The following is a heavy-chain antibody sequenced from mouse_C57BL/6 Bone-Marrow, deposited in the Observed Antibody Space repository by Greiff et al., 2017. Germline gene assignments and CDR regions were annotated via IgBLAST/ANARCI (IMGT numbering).Heavy chain of an antibody. D-gene: IGHD2-3*01. CDR1: GFPFSSYG. CDR2: ISSGGSYP. Sequence: EVQLVESGGDLVKPGGSLKLSCAASGFPFSSYGMSWVRQTPDKRLEWVATISSGGSYPYYPDSVKGRFTISRDNAKNTLYLQMSSLKSEDTAMYYCARDGYYAWFAYWGQGTLVTVSA. J-gene: IGHJ3*01. CDR3: ARDGYYAWFAY. V-gene: IGHV5-6*01.